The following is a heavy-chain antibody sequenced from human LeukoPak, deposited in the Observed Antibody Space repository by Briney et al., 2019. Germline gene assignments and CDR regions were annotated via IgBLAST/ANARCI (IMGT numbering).Heavy chain of an antibody. CDR1: GGSISGYY. CDR3: ARGVGYCGSTSCYYYYGMDV. Sequence: SETLSLTCTVSGGSISGYYWSWLRQPPGKGLEWIGYIYTSGSTNHNPSLKSRVTISVDTSKNQSSLKLSSVTAADTAVYYCARGVGYCGSTSCYYYYGMDVWGQGTTVTVSS. CDR2: IYTSGST. V-gene: IGHV4-4*09. D-gene: IGHD2-2*01. J-gene: IGHJ6*02.